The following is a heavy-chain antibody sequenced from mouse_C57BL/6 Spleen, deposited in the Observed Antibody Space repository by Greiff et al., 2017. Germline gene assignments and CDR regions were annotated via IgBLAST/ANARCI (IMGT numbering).Heavy chain of an antibody. J-gene: IGHJ1*03. CDR3: ARYHYYCSSYGGYFDV. D-gene: IGHD1-1*01. V-gene: IGHV1-4*01. Sequence: QVQLQQSGAELARPGASVKMSCKASGYTFTSYTMHWVKQRPGQGLEWIGYINPSSGYTKYNQKFKDKATLTADKSSSTAYLQLSSLTSEDSAGYYCARYHYYCSSYGGYFDVWGTGTTVTVSS. CDR1: GYTFTSYT. CDR2: INPSSGYT.